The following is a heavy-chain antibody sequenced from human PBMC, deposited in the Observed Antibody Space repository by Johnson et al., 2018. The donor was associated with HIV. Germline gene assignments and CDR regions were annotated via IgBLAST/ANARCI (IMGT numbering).Heavy chain of an antibody. CDR1: GFTFSSYA. Sequence: QVQLVESGGGVVQPGRSLRLSCAASGFTFSSYAMHWVRQAPGKGLEWVEVISYDGSNKYYADSVKGRFTISRDNSKNTLYLQMNSLRAEDTAVYYCARDIIAVAGYDAFEIWGQGTMVTVSS. D-gene: IGHD6-19*01. CDR3: ARDIIAVAGYDAFEI. CDR2: ISYDGSNK. V-gene: IGHV3-30-3*01. J-gene: IGHJ3*02.